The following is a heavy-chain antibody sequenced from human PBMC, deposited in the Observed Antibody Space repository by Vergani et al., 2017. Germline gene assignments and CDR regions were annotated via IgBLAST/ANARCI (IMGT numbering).Heavy chain of an antibody. V-gene: IGHV3-43*01. CDR1: GFTFDDYT. CDR3: AKDIRGSSGWSIIDY. Sequence: EVQLVESGGVVVQPGGSLRLSCAASGFTFDDYTMHWVRQAPGKGLEWVSLISWDGGSTYYADSVKGRFTISRDNSKNSLYLQMNSLRTEDTALYYCAKDIRGSSGWSIIDYWGQGTLVTVSS. D-gene: IGHD6-19*01. J-gene: IGHJ4*02. CDR2: ISWDGGST.